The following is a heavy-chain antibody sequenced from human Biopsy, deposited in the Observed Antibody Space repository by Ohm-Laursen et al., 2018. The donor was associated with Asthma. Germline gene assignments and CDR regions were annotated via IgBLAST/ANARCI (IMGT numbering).Heavy chain of an antibody. CDR2: IYSGGTS. J-gene: IGHJ4*02. V-gene: IGHV3-53*01. CDR1: GFTVSRDH. D-gene: IGHD6-19*01. Sequence: SLRLSCAASGFTVSRDHMFWVRQAPGKGLEWVSVIYSGGTSHTADSVRGRFTISRDFSTNTLHLQMHSLRVEDTAVYYCARGGSSGWSHYYFDYWGQGTLVTVSS. CDR3: ARGGSSGWSHYYFDY.